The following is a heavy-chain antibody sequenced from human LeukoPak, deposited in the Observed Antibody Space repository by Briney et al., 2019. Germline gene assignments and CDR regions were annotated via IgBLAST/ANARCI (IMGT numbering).Heavy chain of an antibody. CDR1: GYTFTSYG. V-gene: IGHV1-18*01. D-gene: IGHD3-22*01. CDR3: ATVVDSSGYYSPSDY. J-gene: IGHJ4*02. Sequence: EASVKVSCKASGYTFTSYGISWVRQAPGQGLEWMGWISAYNGNTIYAQKFQGRVTMTEDTSTDTAYMELSSLRSEDTAVYYCATVVDSSGYYSPSDYWGQGTLVTVSS. CDR2: ISAYNGNT.